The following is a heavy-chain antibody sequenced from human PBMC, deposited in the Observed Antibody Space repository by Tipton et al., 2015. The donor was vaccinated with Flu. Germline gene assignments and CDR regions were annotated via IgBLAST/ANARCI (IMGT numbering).Heavy chain of an antibody. Sequence: TLSLTCAVYGGSFSAYQWTWIRQSPGKGLEWSGEINQSGSTKYNPSLKSRVSMSVDTSENQFSLRLTSVTAADTAIYYCASRFIWNYGGLAAFDNWGQGTKVTV. CDR1: GGSFSAYQ. CDR3: ASRFIWNYGGLAAFDN. J-gene: IGHJ3*02. CDR2: INQSGST. V-gene: IGHV4-34*01. D-gene: IGHD1-7*01.